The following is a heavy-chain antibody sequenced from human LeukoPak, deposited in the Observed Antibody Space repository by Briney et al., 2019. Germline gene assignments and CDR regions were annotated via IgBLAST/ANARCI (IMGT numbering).Heavy chain of an antibody. D-gene: IGHD6-19*01. CDR3: AKDQAVAVAGHGWFDP. CDR2: ISGSGGST. Sequence: GGSLRLSCAASGFTFSSYAMSWVRQAPGKGLEWVSAISGSGGSTYYADSVKGRFTISRDNSKNTLYLQMNSLGAEDTAVYYCAKDQAVAVAGHGWFDPWGQGTLVTVSS. J-gene: IGHJ5*02. V-gene: IGHV3-23*01. CDR1: GFTFSSYA.